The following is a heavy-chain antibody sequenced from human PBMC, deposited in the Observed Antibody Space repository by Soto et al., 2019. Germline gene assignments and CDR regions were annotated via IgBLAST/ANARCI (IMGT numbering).Heavy chain of an antibody. J-gene: IGHJ4*02. D-gene: IGHD3-3*01. CDR3: ARGWSYYDY. CDR1: GFTFSNYA. Sequence: QVQLVESGGGVVQPGRSLRLSCAASGFTFSNYAMHWVRQAPGKGLEWVAVISYEGSSKYYADSVKGRFTISRDNSKNTLYLQMNSLRAEDTAVYYCARGWSYYDYWGQGTLVTVSS. CDR2: ISYEGSSK. V-gene: IGHV3-30*14.